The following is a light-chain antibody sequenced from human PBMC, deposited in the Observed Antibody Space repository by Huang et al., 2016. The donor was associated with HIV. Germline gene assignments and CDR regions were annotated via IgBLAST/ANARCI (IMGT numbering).Light chain of an antibody. Sequence: DIQMTQSPSVMSASVGDRVTISCRASQGISNRLVWFQQKPGRVPKRLIHDASSLESGVPTRFIGSGSGTEFTLTIISLQPEDFATYYCLQHNGHPLTFGGVTRVEIK. V-gene: IGKV1-17*03. CDR3: LQHNGHPLT. CDR1: QGISNR. CDR2: DAS. J-gene: IGKJ4*01.